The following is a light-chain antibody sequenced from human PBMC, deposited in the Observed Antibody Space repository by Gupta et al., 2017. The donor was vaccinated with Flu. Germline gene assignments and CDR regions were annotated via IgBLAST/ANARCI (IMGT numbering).Light chain of an antibody. CDR1: SSDVGVYNY. J-gene: IGLJ2*01. V-gene: IGLV2-14*01. CDR3: SSYTSSSTLV. CDR2: DVS. Sequence: QSALTQPASVSGSPGQSITISCTGTSSDVGVYNYVSWYQQHPGKAPKLMIYDVSTRPSGLSNRFSGSKSGNTASLTISGLQTEDEADYYCSSYTSSSTLVFGGGTKLTVL.